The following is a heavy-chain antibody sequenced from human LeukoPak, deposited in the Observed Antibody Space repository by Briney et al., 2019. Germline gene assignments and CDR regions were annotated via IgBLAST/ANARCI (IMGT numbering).Heavy chain of an antibody. CDR1: GCTFSSYA. J-gene: IGHJ5*02. CDR3: ARMTVSGRDNWFDP. Sequence: GASVKLSCKASGCTFSSYAISWVRQAPGQGLEWIGCLHPDSGNTGYAQTFQGRVTITRNTSINTPYVELNSLRSEDTAVYYCARMTVSGRDNWFDPWGQGTLVTVSS. V-gene: IGHV1-8*03. D-gene: IGHD6-19*01. CDR2: LHPDSGNT.